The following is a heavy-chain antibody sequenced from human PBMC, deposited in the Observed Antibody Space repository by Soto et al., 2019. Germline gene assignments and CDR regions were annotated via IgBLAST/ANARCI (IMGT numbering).Heavy chain of an antibody. V-gene: IGHV4-39*02. Sequence: QLQLQESGPGLVKPSETLSLTCSVSGGSISSSNYYWAWIRQPPGKGLEWIGYIYYIGSTYYNPSLKSRVTRSVDTSKNHFSLNLTSVTAADTAVYYCARFNIAIVPAAIFAFDIWGQGTMVTVSS. D-gene: IGHD2-2*01. J-gene: IGHJ3*02. CDR1: GGSISSSNYY. CDR3: ARFNIAIVPAAIFAFDI. CDR2: IYYIGST.